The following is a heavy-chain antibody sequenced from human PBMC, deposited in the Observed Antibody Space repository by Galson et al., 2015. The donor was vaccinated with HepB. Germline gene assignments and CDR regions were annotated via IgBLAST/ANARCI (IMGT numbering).Heavy chain of an antibody. D-gene: IGHD3-10*01. Sequence: SLRLSCAASGFTSSSYSMNWVRQAPGKGLEWVSSISSSSSYIYYADSVKGRFTISRDNSKNSLYLQMNSLRTEDTALYYCAKDLVSDWGQGTLVTVSS. CDR1: GFTSSSYS. J-gene: IGHJ4*02. CDR3: AKDLVSD. CDR2: ISSSSSYI. V-gene: IGHV3-21*04.